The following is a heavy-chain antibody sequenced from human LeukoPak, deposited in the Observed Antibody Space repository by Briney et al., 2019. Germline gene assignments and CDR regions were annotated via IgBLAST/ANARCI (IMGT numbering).Heavy chain of an antibody. CDR1: GYTFTSYY. V-gene: IGHV1-46*01. Sequence: ASVKVSCKASGYTFTSYYMHWVRQAPGQGLEWMGIINPSGGGTSYAQKFQGRVTMTRDTSTSTVYMELSSLRSEDTAVYYCARADQPTYYYDSSSFDYWGQGTLVTVSS. CDR2: INPSGGGT. CDR3: ARADQPTYYYDSSSFDY. D-gene: IGHD3-22*01. J-gene: IGHJ4*02.